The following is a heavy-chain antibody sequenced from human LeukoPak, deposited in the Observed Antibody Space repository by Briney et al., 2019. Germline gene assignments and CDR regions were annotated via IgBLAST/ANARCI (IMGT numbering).Heavy chain of an antibody. V-gene: IGHV6-1*01. CDR2: TYYRSKWYN. D-gene: IGHD6-13*01. CDR1: GDSLSSNSAA. J-gene: IGHJ4*02. CDR3: ARDGRAAAIYYFDY. Sequence: SQTLSLTCALSGDSLSSNSAAWHWLRQSPSRGLEWLGRTYYRSKWYNDYAVSVKSRITINPDTSKNQFSLQLNSVTPEDTAVYYCARDGRAAAIYYFDYWGQGTLVTVSS.